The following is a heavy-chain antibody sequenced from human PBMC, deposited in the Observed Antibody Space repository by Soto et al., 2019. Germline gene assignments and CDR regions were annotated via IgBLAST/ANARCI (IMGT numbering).Heavy chain of an antibody. Sequence: EVQLLESGGGLVQPGGSLRLSCAASGFTFSSYAMSWVRQAPGKGLEWVSAISGSGGTTYYADSVKGRFTFSRDNSKNPLELKMHSLRAADRAVYYCAKPATGWFTAFDIWGQGTMVTVSS. V-gene: IGHV3-23*01. J-gene: IGHJ3*02. CDR2: ISGSGGTT. D-gene: IGHD6-19*01. CDR1: GFTFSSYA. CDR3: AKPATGWFTAFDI.